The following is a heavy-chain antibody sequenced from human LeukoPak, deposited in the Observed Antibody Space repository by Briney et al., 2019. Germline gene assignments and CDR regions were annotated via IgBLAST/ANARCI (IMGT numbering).Heavy chain of an antibody. J-gene: IGHJ4*02. CDR3: ARGRGYNYGPPDY. Sequence: GGSLRLSCAASGFTFTDYFLGWIRQAPGKGLEWVSSISGSSTYIYYADSLKGRFTIARDNSKNSLSLQMSSLRAEDTAVYYCARGRGYNYGPPDYWGQGTLVTVSA. V-gene: IGHV3-11*06. CDR2: ISGSSTYI. D-gene: IGHD5-18*01. CDR1: GFTFTDYF.